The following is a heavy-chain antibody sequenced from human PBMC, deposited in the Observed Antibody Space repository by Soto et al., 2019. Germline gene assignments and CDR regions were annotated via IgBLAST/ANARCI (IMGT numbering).Heavy chain of an antibody. V-gene: IGHV1-46*01. CDR1: GDTFTTNF. CDR3: ASRVLCDMDV. D-gene: IGHD2-21*01. J-gene: IGHJ6*02. Sequence: QEQLVQSGAEVKEPGASLKVSCKASGDTFTTNFIHWVRQAPGQGLEWMGRINPNSGATLYAQKFQARLTLTTHTSTSTVYLDLTCLNPEDSDVYYCASRVLCDMDVWGQGTTVTVSS. CDR2: INPNSGAT.